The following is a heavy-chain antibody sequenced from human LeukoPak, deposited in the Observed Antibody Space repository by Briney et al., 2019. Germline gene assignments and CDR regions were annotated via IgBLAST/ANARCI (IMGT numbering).Heavy chain of an antibody. V-gene: IGHV1-18*01. CDR3: ARDRYGGNEFDY. Sequence: ASVKVSCTASGYTFSSYAISWVRQAPGQGLEWMGWISPYNGNTNSAQRFQGRVTMTTDTSTSAAYMELTSLRPDDTAVYYCARDRYGGNEFDYWGQGTLVTVSS. D-gene: IGHD4-23*01. CDR1: GYTFSSYA. J-gene: IGHJ4*02. CDR2: ISPYNGNT.